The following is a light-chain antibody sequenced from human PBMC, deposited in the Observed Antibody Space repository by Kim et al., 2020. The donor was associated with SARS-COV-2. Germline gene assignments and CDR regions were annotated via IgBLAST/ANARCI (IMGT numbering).Light chain of an antibody. V-gene: IGLV1-44*01. CDR1: SSNIGSNT. Sequence: QAVVTQPPSASGTPGQRVTISFSGSSSNIGSNTVNWYQQLPGTAPKLLIYSYNQRPSGVPDRFSGSKSGTSASLAISGLQSEDEADYYCAAWDDSLSGPVFGGGTQLTVL. CDR2: SYN. CDR3: AAWDDSLSGPV. J-gene: IGLJ2*01.